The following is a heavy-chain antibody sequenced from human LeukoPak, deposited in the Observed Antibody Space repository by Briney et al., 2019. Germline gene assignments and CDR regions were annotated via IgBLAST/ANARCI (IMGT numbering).Heavy chain of an antibody. Sequence: PSETLSLPCAVYGGSFSGYYWSWIRQPPGKGLEWFGEINRSGSTNYNPSLKSRVTISVDTSQNQFSLKLSSVTAADTAVYYCARGGYDLWSVEYAREFDYWGQGTLVTVSS. CDR2: INRSGST. J-gene: IGHJ4*02. CDR1: GGSFSGYY. V-gene: IGHV4-34*01. D-gene: IGHD3-3*01. CDR3: ARGGYDLWSVEYAREFDY.